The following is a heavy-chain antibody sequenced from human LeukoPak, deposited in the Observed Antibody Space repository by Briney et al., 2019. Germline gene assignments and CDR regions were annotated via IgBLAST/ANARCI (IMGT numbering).Heavy chain of an antibody. Sequence: GGSLRLSCAASGFTFSNYAMSWVRQAPGKGLEWVSSISSSSSYIYYADSVKGRFTISRDNAKNSLYLQMNSLRAEDTAVYYCAGLWYSYGMDVWGQGTTVTVSS. J-gene: IGHJ6*02. CDR1: GFTFSNYA. D-gene: IGHD2-21*01. CDR3: AGLWYSYGMDV. V-gene: IGHV3-21*01. CDR2: ISSSSSYI.